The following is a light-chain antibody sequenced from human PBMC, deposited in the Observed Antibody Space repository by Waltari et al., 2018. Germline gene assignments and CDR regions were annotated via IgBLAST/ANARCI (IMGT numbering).Light chain of an antibody. CDR1: SPDAGAYTF. Sequence: QSALTQPASVSGSPGQSITISCTRSSPDAGAYTFVSWYQQHPGKVPKLILYDVGNRPSGISHRFSASKSGNTASLTISGLQEEDEGEYYCSSYTTSTTLLFGTGTRLTVL. V-gene: IGLV2-14*01. CDR2: DVG. J-gene: IGLJ1*01. CDR3: SSYTTSTTLL.